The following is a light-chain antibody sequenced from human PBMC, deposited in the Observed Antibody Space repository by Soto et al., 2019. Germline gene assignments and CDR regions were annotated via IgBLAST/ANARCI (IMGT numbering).Light chain of an antibody. J-gene: IGKJ1*01. CDR1: QSISSY. CDR3: QQYNSYWT. Sequence: DIQMTLSPSSMSASVGDRVTITCRASQSISSYLNWYQQKPGKAPKLLIYDASSLESGVPSRFSGSGSGTEFTLTISSLQPDDFATYCCQQYNSYWTFGQGTKVDIK. CDR2: DAS. V-gene: IGKV1-5*01.